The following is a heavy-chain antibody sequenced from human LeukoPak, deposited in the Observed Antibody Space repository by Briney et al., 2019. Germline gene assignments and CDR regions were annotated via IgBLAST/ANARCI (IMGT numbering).Heavy chain of an antibody. CDR1: GYTFTSYY. Sequence: ASVKVSCKASGYTFTSYYMHWVRQAPGQGLEWMGIINPSGGSTSYAQKFQGRVTMTRDTSTSTVYMELSSLRSEDTAVYYCARVIGRDYYDSSGGWFDPWGQGTLVTVSS. J-gene: IGHJ5*02. V-gene: IGHV1-46*01. CDR2: INPSGGST. CDR3: ARVIGRDYYDSSGGWFDP. D-gene: IGHD3-22*01.